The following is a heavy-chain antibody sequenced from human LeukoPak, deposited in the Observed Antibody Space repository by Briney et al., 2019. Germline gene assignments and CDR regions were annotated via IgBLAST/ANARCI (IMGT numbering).Heavy chain of an antibody. D-gene: IGHD3-16*01. CDR1: GYTFTSYG. J-gene: IGHJ4*02. CDR2: IIPIFGTA. Sequence: SVKVSCKASGYTFTSYGISWVRQAPGQGLEWMGGIIPIFGTANYAQKFQGRVTITADESTSTAYMELSSLRSEDTAVYYCARVYEYDYVWGSYVQWGQGTLVTVSS. CDR3: ARVYEYDYVWGSYVQ. V-gene: IGHV1-69*13.